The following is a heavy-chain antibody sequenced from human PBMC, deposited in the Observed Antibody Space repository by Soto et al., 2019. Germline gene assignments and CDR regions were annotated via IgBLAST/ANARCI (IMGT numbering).Heavy chain of an antibody. CDR1: GFTFSSYW. Sequence: PGGSLRLSCAASGFTFSSYWMHWVRQAPGKGLVWVSRINSDGSSTSYADSVKGRFTISRDNSKNTLYLQMNSLRAEDTAVYYCARKGGVLRFLEWLSNEPHDAFDIWGQGTMVTVSS. V-gene: IGHV3-74*01. J-gene: IGHJ3*02. CDR3: ARKGGVLRFLEWLSNEPHDAFDI. CDR2: INSDGSST. D-gene: IGHD3-3*01.